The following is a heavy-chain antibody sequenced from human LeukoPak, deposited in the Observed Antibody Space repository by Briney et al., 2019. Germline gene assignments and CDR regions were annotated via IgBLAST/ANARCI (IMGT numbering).Heavy chain of an antibody. CDR1: GGSFSGYY. D-gene: IGHD6-19*01. Sequence: SETLSLTCAVYGGSFSGYYWSWIRQPPGKGLEWIGEINHSGSTNYNPSLKSRVTISVDKSKNQFSLKLSSVTAADTAVYFCARGPSGPGSFDRWGQGTLVTVSS. CDR2: INHSGST. V-gene: IGHV4-34*01. J-gene: IGHJ4*02. CDR3: ARGPSGPGSFDR.